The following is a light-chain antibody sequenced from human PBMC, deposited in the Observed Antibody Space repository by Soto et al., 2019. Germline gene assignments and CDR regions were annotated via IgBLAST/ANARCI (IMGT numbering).Light chain of an antibody. V-gene: IGKV3-20*01. J-gene: IGKJ4*01. CDR1: QSVSSNF. CDR3: QQYGTSPVT. CDR2: GAS. Sequence: EIVLTQSPGTLSFSPGERATLSRRARQSVSSNFLAWYQQKPGQAPRLLIYGASSRATGIPDRFSGSGSGTDFTLTITRLEPEDFAVYFCQQYGTSPVTFGGGTKVDIK.